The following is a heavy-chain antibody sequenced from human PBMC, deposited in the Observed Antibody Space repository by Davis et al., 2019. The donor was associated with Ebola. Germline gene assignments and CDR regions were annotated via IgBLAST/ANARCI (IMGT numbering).Heavy chain of an antibody. J-gene: IGHJ6*02. CDR1: GFTFSTNN. D-gene: IGHD3-10*01. V-gene: IGHV3-49*04. CDR2: IGSEAYGGTI. CDR3: TRDHGDYLANYGMDV. Sequence: GGSLRLSCAVSGFTFSTNNMNWARQAPGKGLEWVGFIGSEAYGGTIEYAASVKGIFTISRDVSKSIAYLQMNSLKTEDTAVYYCTRDHGDYLANYGMDVWGQGTTVTVSS.